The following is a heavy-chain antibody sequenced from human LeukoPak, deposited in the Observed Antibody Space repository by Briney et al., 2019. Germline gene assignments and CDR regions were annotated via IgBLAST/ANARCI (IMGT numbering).Heavy chain of an antibody. CDR2: INPKSGDT. CDR3: ARAIQDTATIIYFDY. D-gene: IGHD5-18*01. CDR1: GNSLTGYY. V-gene: IGHV1-2*02. Sequence: ASVKVSCKASGNSLTGYYMHWVRQAPGQGVEWMGWINPKSGDTNYAQRFQGRVTMTRDTSINTAYVELSRLRSDDMAVYYCARAIQDTATIIYFDYWGQGTLVTVSS. J-gene: IGHJ4*02.